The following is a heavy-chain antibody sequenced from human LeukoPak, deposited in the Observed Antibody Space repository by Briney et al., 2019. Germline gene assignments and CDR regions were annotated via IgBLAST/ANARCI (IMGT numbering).Heavy chain of an antibody. CDR2: ITSGGHI. CDR3: ARGAEYYYDSSGYFPFDY. D-gene: IGHD3-22*01. V-gene: IGHV3-21*01. J-gene: IGHJ4*02. Sequence: GGSLRLSCAASGFTFSSYGMHWVRQAPGKGLEWVSSITSGGHIYYPDSLKGRFTISRDNAKNSLYLQMNSLRAEDTAIYYCARGAEYYYDSSGYFPFDYWGQGTLVTVSS. CDR1: GFTFSSYG.